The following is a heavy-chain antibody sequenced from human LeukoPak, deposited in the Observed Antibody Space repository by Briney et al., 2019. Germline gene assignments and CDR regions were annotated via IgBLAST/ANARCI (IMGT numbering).Heavy chain of an antibody. D-gene: IGHD2-15*01. V-gene: IGHV1-3*01. J-gene: IGHJ4*02. CDR3: ASYYCSGGSCYPPSFDY. Sequence: ASVKVSCKASGYTFTGYYMHWVRQAPGQRLEWMGWINAGNGNTKYSQKFQGRVTITRDTSASTAYMELSSLRSEDTAVYYCASYYCSGGSCYPPSFDYWGQGTLVTVSS. CDR2: INAGNGNT. CDR1: GYTFTGYY.